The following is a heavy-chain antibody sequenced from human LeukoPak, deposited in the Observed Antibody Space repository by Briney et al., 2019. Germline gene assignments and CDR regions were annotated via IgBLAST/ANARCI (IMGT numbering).Heavy chain of an antibody. CDR3: ALRGY. Sequence: PSESLSLTCAVYGGSFSDNYWSWIRQPPGKGREWIGEIIHNRGTGPGSTSYNPSLKSRGTNSVDKSKKQFSLKLTSVTAADTAVYYCALRGYWGQGTLVTVSS. CDR1: GGSFSDNY. CDR2: IIHNRGTGPGST. V-gene: IGHV4-34*12. J-gene: IGHJ4*02.